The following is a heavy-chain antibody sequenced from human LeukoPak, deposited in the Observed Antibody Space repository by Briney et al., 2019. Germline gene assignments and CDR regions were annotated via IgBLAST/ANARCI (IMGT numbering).Heavy chain of an antibody. J-gene: IGHJ4*02. V-gene: IGHV1-46*01. D-gene: IGHD3/OR15-3a*01. Sequence: ASVKVSCKASGYTFTSYYMHWVRQAPGQGLEWMGIINPSGGSTSYAQKFQGRVTMTRDTSTSTVYMELSSLRSEDTAVYYCAVAGLGPYYFDYWGQGTLVTVSS. CDR1: GYTFTSYY. CDR3: AVAGLGPYYFDY. CDR2: INPSGGST.